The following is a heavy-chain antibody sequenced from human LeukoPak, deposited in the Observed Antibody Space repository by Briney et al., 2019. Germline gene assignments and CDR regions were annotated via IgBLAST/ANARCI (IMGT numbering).Heavy chain of an antibody. J-gene: IGHJ4*02. V-gene: IGHV1-18*01. Sequence: ASVKVSCKASGYTFTSYGISWLRQAPGQGLEWMGWISAYNGNTNYAQKLQGRVTMTTDTSTSTAYMELRSLRSGDTAVYYCAREQGRDGYIRFDYWGQGTLVTVSS. CDR3: AREQGRDGYIRFDY. D-gene: IGHD5-24*01. CDR1: GYTFTSYG. CDR2: ISAYNGNT.